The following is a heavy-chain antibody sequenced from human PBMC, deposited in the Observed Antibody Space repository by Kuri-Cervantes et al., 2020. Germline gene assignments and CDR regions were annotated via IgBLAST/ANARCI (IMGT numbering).Heavy chain of an antibody. J-gene: IGHJ6*02. V-gene: IGHV3-30-3*01. CDR1: GFTFSSYA. Sequence: GGSLRLSCAASGFTFSSYAMHWVRQAPGKGLEWVAVISYDGSNKYYADSVKGRFTISRDNSKNTLYLQMNSLRAEDTAVYYCARDQWLVEGYYGMDVWGQGTTVTVSS. CDR3: ARDQWLVEGYYGMDV. CDR2: ISYDGSNK. D-gene: IGHD6-19*01.